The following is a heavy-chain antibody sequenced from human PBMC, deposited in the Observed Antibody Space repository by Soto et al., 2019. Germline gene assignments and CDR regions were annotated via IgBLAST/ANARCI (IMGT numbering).Heavy chain of an antibody. J-gene: IGHJ3*01. D-gene: IGHD1-26*01. CDR3: ALQSGRDDGFEL. V-gene: IGHV1-69*01. CDR2: IMPIFGTT. CDR1: GGTFTYS. Sequence: QVQLVQSGAEGKKPESSVRASCQASGGTFTYSVTWVRQAPGQGLEWMGGIMPIFGTTNYAQKFQGEMTITADESRNIAYLELSSLKSEDTAVYYCALQSGRDDGFELWGQGTLVPVSS.